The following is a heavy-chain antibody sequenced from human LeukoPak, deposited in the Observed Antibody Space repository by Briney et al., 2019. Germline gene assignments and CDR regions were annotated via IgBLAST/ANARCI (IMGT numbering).Heavy chain of an antibody. D-gene: IGHD3-22*01. CDR2: IYPGDSDT. CDR3: ARSTRMGSGYYFFDY. J-gene: IGHJ4*02. CDR1: GYSFTSYW. Sequence: GESLKISCKGSGYSFTSYWIGWVRQMPGKGLEWMGIIYPGDSDTRYSPSFQGQVTISADKSISTAYLQWSSLEASDTAMYYCARSTRMGSGYYFFDYWGQGTLVTVSS. V-gene: IGHV5-51*01.